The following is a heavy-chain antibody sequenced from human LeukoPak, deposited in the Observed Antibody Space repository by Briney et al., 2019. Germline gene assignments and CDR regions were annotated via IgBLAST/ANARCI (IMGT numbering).Heavy chain of an antibody. V-gene: IGHV4-39*01. CDR2: IYYSGTT. J-gene: IGHJ4*02. CDR3: ARKTSVAGDFDY. Sequence: SETLSLTCTVSGDSITSDSRYWVWIRQPPGKGLEWIGSIYYSGTTYYNPSLKSRVTMFVETSKNQFSLNLRSVIAADTAVYYCARKTSVAGDFDYWGQGTLVTVSS. CDR1: GDSITSDSRY. D-gene: IGHD6-19*01.